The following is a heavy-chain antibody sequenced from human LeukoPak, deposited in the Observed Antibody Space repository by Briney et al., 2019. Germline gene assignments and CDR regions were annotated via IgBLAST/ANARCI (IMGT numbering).Heavy chain of an antibody. Sequence: SVKVSCKASGGTFNNYAINWVRQAPGQGLEWMGGIIPIFGSSNYAQKFQGRVTMTRDMSTSTVYMELSSLRSEDTAVYYCARDLEVTGTLDYWGQGTLVTVSS. V-gene: IGHV1-69*05. CDR2: IIPIFGSS. D-gene: IGHD5-18*01. CDR1: GGTFNNYA. J-gene: IGHJ4*02. CDR3: ARDLEVTGTLDY.